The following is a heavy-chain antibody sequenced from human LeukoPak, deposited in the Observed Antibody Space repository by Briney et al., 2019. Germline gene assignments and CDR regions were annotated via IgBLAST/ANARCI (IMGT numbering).Heavy chain of an antibody. D-gene: IGHD5-18*01. CDR2: IYYSGST. J-gene: IGHJ3*02. CDR3: ARDRSGYGHDAFDI. V-gene: IGHV4-59*01. Sequence: SETLSLTCTVSGGSISSYYWSWIRQPPGKGLEWIGYIYYSGSTNYNPSLKSRVTISVDTSKNQFSLKLSSVTAADTAVYYCARDRSGYGHDAFDIWGQGTMVIVSS. CDR1: GGSISSYY.